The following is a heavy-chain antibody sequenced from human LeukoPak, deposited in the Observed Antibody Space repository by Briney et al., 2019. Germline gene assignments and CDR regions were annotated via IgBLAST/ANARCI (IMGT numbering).Heavy chain of an antibody. CDR2: IYPSDSDT. CDR3: ARRELGILYYFDF. D-gene: IGHD7-27*01. J-gene: IGHJ4*02. V-gene: IGHV5-51*01. CDR1: GYSFTNYW. Sequence: RGESLKISCKGSGYSFTNYWIGWVRHMPGKGLEWLGIIYPSDSDTTYSPSFQGQVTISVDKSISTAYLQWSSLKASDTAMYYCARRELGILYYFDFWGQGILVAVSS.